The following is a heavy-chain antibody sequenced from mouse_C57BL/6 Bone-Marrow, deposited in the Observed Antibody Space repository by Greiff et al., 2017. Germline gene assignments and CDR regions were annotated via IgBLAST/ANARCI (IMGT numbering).Heavy chain of an antibody. CDR2: IDPENGDT. Sequence: VQLKESGAELVRPGASVKLSCTASGFNIKDDYMHWVKQRPEQGLEWIGWIDPENGDTEYASKFQGKATITADTSSNTAYLQLSSLTSEDTAVYYCTTSGTCFDYWGQGTTPT. CDR1: GFNIKDDY. D-gene: IGHD4-1*01. J-gene: IGHJ2*01. V-gene: IGHV14-4*01. CDR3: TTSGTCFDY.